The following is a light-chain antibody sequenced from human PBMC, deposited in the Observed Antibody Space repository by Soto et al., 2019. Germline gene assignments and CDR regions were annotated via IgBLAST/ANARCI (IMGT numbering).Light chain of an antibody. V-gene: IGKV1-33*01. CDR2: DAS. CDR1: QDISNY. Sequence: DIQMTQSPSSLSASVGDRVTITCQASQDISNYLNWYQQKPGKAPKLLIYDASNLETGVPSRFSGRVSGTVFTFSICSLLPDDILTSDCQPYDNRPLTFGGGTKVEIK. J-gene: IGKJ4*01. CDR3: QPYDNRPLT.